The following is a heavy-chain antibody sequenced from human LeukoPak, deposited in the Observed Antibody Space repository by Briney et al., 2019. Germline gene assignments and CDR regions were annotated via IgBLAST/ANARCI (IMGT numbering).Heavy chain of an antibody. D-gene: IGHD6-13*01. CDR1: GYTFTSYD. CDR3: AGLAAAGGGVIDY. CDR2: MNPNSGNT. Sequence: ASVKVSCKASGYTFTSYDINWVRQATGQGLEWMGWMNPNSGNTGYAQKFQGRVTMTRNTSISTAYMELSSLRSEDTAVYYCAGLAAAGGGVIDYWGQGTLVTVSS. J-gene: IGHJ4*02. V-gene: IGHV1-8*01.